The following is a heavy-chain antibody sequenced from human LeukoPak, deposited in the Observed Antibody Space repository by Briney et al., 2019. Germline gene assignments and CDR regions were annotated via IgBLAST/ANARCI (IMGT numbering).Heavy chain of an antibody. CDR2: ISSSGSTI. D-gene: IGHD3-3*01. CDR1: GFTFSDYY. J-gene: IGHJ6*03. CDR3: ARSGGGVYYDFWSGSEYYMDV. Sequence: GGSLRLSCAASGFTFSDYYMSWIRQAPGKGLEWVSYISSSGSTIYYADSVKGRFTISRDNAKNSLYLQMNSLRAEDTAVYYCARSGGGVYYDFWSGSEYYMDVWGKGTTVTVSS. V-gene: IGHV3-11*01.